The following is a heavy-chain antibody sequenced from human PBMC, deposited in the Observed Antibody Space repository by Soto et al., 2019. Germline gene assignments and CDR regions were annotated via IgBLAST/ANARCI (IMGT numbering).Heavy chain of an antibody. CDR2: ISPLFGTA. CDR1: GGTFSTYA. CDR3: ARPKGTYSSGYYYFDF. Sequence: QVQLEQSGAEVKQPGSSVRVSCKTSGGTFSTYAINWVRQAPGQGLEWMGAISPLFGTADYSQKFQGRVTITADESTSTAYMELSSLISDDTAVYFCARPKGTYSSGYYYFDFWGQGTLVTVSS. J-gene: IGHJ4*02. V-gene: IGHV1-69*01. D-gene: IGHD6-19*01.